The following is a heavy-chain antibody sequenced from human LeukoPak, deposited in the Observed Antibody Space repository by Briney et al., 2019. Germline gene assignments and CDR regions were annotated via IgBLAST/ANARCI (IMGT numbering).Heavy chain of an antibody. V-gene: IGHV1-2*02. Sequence: GASLNLSCKASRYTFTGYYMHWVRQAPGQGLEWMGWINPNSGVTNYAQKFQGRVTITRDTSISTAYMELSRLSYDDTAVYYCARVGSDSSGWRRFDYWGQGTLVTVSS. J-gene: IGHJ4*02. D-gene: IGHD6-19*01. CDR3: ARVGSDSSGWRRFDY. CDR1: RYTFTGYY. CDR2: INPNSGVT.